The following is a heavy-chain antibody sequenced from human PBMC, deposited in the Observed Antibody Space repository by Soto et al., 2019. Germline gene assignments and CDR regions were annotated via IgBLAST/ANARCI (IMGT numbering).Heavy chain of an antibody. CDR2: IKRDGTVT. J-gene: IGHJ3*01. V-gene: IGHV3-7*04. Sequence: EVQLVESGGGLVQPGESLRLYCAASGFTFSAFWMTWLRHASGKGLEWVANIKRDGTVTHYGGSVEARCTLSRNTAKNSWFLRLHTLTPHGTAMQYCPRDLAPPGGFLYAAFDGWGQGTFVTVSS. CDR1: GFTFSAFW. D-gene: IGHD2-8*01. CDR3: PRDLAPPGGFLYAAFDG.